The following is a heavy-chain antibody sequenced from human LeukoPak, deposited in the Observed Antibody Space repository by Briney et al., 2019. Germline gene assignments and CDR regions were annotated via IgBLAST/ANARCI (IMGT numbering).Heavy chain of an antibody. D-gene: IGHD3-22*01. CDR1: GGTFSSYA. J-gene: IGHJ4*02. Sequence: ASVKVSCKASGGTFSSYAISWVRQAPGQGHEWMGRIIPIFGTANYAQKFQGRVTITTDESTSTAYMELSSLRSEDTAVYYCAREGKNYYDSSGGYYFDYWGQGTLVTVSS. CDR3: AREGKNYYDSSGGYYFDY. CDR2: IIPIFGTA. V-gene: IGHV1-69*05.